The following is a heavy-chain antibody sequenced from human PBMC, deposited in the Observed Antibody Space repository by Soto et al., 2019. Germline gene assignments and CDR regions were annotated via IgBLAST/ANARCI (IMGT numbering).Heavy chain of an antibody. CDR2: IRSGGSNG. J-gene: IGHJ3*02. V-gene: IGHV3-11*01. CDR3: ARGPLGAFVI. CDR1: GVSFSGSY. Sequence: PGGSLRVSWAASGVSFSGSYMSWIRQAPGKGLEWVSYIRSGGSNGYYAASVRGRFAISRDDAKNSLYLQLNSLRADDTAVYVFARGPLGAFVISGPAPMVTGSS.